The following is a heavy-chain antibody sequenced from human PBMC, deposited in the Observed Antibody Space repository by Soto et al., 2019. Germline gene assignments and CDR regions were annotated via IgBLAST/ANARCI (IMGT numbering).Heavy chain of an antibody. D-gene: IGHD2-15*01. Sequence: EVQLLESGGGLVQPGGSLRLSCAASGFTFSSYAMSWVRQAPGKGLEGVSAISGSGGSTYYADSVKGRFTISRDNSKNTLYLKMNSLRAEDTAVYYCAKDRCSGGSCYPYYFDYWGQGTLVTVSS. CDR2: ISGSGGST. CDR3: AKDRCSGGSCYPYYFDY. CDR1: GFTFSSYA. J-gene: IGHJ4*02. V-gene: IGHV3-23*01.